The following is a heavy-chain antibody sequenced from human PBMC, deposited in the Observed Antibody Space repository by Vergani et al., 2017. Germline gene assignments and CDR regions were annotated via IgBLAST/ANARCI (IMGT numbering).Heavy chain of an antibody. CDR3: ARDSPMGSD. Sequence: QVQLVESGGGVVQPGGSMRLSCSASGLTLSSYGVHWVRQAPGRGLESVTFTRPHEDGAFYSASVRGRFTVSRDNTRKSLYLQMDSLRGEDTAVYYCARDSPMGSDWGQGTLVTVSS. J-gene: IGHJ4*02. D-gene: IGHD3-10*01. CDR1: GLTLSSYG. V-gene: IGHV3-30*02. CDR2: TRPHEDGA.